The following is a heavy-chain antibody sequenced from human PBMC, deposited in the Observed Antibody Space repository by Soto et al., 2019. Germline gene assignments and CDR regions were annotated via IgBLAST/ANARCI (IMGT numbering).Heavy chain of an antibody. CDR2: MYYSGTT. J-gene: IGHJ4*02. CDR1: GSSVNNNYW. CDR3: AHFPVYYFCTGYTIIDS. D-gene: IGHD3-3*01. V-gene: IGHV4-28*01. Sequence: SETLSLTCSVSGSSVNNNYWWGWIRQPPGKGLEWIGYMYYSGTTYYNPSLKSRVTMSVDTSKNQFSLKVTSMTAVDTAVYYCAHFPVYYFCTGYTIIDSCGQRALVT.